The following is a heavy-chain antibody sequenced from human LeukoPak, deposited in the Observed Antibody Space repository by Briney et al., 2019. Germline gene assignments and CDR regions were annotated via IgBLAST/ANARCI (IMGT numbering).Heavy chain of an antibody. J-gene: IGHJ5*02. D-gene: IGHD3-16*01. CDR3: ARDTTRGIWDWFDP. CDR1: GGSISSGGYS. Sequence: SETLSLTCAVSGGSISSGGYSWSWIRQHPGKGLEWIGYIYYSGSTYYNPSLKSRVTISVDTSKNQFSLKLSSVTAADTAVYYCARDTTRGIWDWFDPWGQGTLVTVSS. V-gene: IGHV4-31*11. CDR2: IYYSGST.